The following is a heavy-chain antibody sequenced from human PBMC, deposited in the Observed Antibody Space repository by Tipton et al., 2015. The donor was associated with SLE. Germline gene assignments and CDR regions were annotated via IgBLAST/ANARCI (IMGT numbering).Heavy chain of an antibody. CDR1: GGSISSHY. J-gene: IGHJ5*02. V-gene: IGHV4-59*11. Sequence: TLSLTCTVSGGSISSHYWSWFRQPPGKGLEWIGYIYYRGNTKYNPSLKSRVTISLDTSRTQFSLKLSSVTAADTAVYYCARDGRGYCDNSGCCEYHWFDPWGQGTLVTVSS. D-gene: IGHD2-15*01. CDR2: IYYRGNT. CDR3: ARDGRGYCDNSGCCEYHWFDP.